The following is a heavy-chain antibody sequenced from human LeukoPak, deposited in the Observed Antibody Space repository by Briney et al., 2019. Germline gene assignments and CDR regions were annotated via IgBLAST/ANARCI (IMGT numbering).Heavy chain of an antibody. J-gene: IGHJ5*02. CDR2: INHSGGT. Sequence: SETLSLTCAVYGGSFSGYYRSWIRQPPGKGLEWIGEINHSGGTNYNPSLKSRVTISVDTSKNQFSLKLSSVTAADTAVYYCARSPFWAPAHNWFDPWGQGTLVTVSS. CDR1: GGSFSGYY. V-gene: IGHV4-34*01. CDR3: ARSPFWAPAHNWFDP. D-gene: IGHD3-16*01.